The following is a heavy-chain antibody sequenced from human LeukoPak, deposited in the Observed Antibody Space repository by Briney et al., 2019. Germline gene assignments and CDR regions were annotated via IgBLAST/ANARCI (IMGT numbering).Heavy chain of an antibody. V-gene: IGHV3-7*01. J-gene: IGHJ4*02. Sequence: GGSLRLSCAASGFTFSSYWMSWVRQAPGKGLEWVANIKQDGSEKYYVDSVKGRFTISRDNAKNSLYLQMNSLRAEDTAVYYCARVEGSGWHGDYFDYWGQGTLVTVSS. D-gene: IGHD6-19*01. CDR1: GFTFSSYW. CDR3: ARVEGSGWHGDYFDY. CDR2: IKQDGSEK.